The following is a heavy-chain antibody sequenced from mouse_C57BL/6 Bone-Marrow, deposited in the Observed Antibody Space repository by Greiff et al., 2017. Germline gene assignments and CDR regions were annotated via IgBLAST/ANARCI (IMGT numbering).Heavy chain of an antibody. CDR3: ARNSIYYYGSRGAWFAY. CDR2: IWSGGST. J-gene: IGHJ3*01. Sequence: VMLVESGPGLVQPSQSLSITCTVSGFSLTSYGVHWVRQSPGKGLEWLGVIWSGGSTDYNAAFISRLSISKDNSKSQVFFKMNSLQADDTAIYYCARNSIYYYGSRGAWFAYWGQGTLVTVSA. CDR1: GFSLTSYG. D-gene: IGHD1-1*01. V-gene: IGHV2-2*01.